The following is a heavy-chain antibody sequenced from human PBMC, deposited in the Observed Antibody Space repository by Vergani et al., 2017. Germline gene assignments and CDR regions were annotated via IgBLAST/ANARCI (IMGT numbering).Heavy chain of an antibody. D-gene: IGHD3-3*01. CDR3: ARGALPPTYYDFWSGYYNYYYMDV. J-gene: IGHJ6*03. CDR2: IFQSGSP. Sequence: QLQLQESGSGLVKPSQTLSLNCAASGGSISSGAFSWGWIRQPPGRGLQWIGHIFQSGSPDYNASLKSRVNISLDKSKNHFSLSLSSVTAADTAVYYCARGALPPTYYDFWSGYYNYYYMDVWGKGTTVTVSS. V-gene: IGHV4-30-2*01. CDR1: GGSISSGAFS.